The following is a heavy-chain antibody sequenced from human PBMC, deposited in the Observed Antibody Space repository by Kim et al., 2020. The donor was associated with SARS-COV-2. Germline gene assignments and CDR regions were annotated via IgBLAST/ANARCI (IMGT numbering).Heavy chain of an antibody. CDR1: GFTFGDYA. CDR3: AKDKYSSSSGLEI. D-gene: IGHD6-6*01. Sequence: GGSLRLSCAASGFTFGDYAMHWVRQAPGKGLEWVSGINWNSGNIGYADSVKGRFTISRDNAKNFLFLQMNSLSAEDTALYFCAKDKYSSSSGLEIWGQGTPVTVSS. V-gene: IGHV3-9*01. CDR2: INWNSGNI. J-gene: IGHJ4*02.